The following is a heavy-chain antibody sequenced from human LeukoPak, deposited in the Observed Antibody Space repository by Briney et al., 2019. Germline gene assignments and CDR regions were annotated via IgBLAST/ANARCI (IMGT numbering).Heavy chain of an antibody. D-gene: IGHD3-16*02. CDR3: ARGVYQFDY. J-gene: IGHJ4*02. Sequence: GGSLRLSCAAAGFTFSSYWMTWVRQAPGKGLEWVAYMKQDGSEIYYVDSVKGRFTISRDNANNSLYLQMNSLRAEDTALYYCARGVYQFDYWGQGTLVTVSS. V-gene: IGHV3-7*01. CDR2: MKQDGSEI. CDR1: GFTFSSYW.